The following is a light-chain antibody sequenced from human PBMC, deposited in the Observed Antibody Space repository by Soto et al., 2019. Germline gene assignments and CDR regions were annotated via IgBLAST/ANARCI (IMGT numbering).Light chain of an antibody. Sequence: EIVLTQSPGTLSLSPGERATLSCRASQSVSSSYLAWYQQKPGQAPRLLIYGASSRATGIPDRFSGSGSGTDFTHTISRLEPEDFAVYYCQQYCSSPPEFTFGPGTKVDIK. V-gene: IGKV3-20*01. CDR2: GAS. CDR3: QQYCSSPPEFT. CDR1: QSVSSSY. J-gene: IGKJ3*01.